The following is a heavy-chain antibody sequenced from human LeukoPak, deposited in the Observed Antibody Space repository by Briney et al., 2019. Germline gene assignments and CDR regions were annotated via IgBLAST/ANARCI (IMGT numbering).Heavy chain of an antibody. CDR2: ISSSSGYI. CDR1: GFTFSIYS. J-gene: IGHJ2*01. V-gene: IGHV3-21*01. CDR3: ARDPGYGSDWYFDL. D-gene: IGHD3-10*01. Sequence: PGGSLRLSCAASGFTFSIYSMNSVRQAPGKGLEWVSCISSSSGYIYYADSVKGRFTISRDNAKNTLYLQMNTLRAEDTAVYYCARDPGYGSDWYFDLWGRGTLVTVSS.